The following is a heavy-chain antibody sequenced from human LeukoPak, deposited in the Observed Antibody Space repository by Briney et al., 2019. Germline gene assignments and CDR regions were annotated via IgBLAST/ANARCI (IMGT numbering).Heavy chain of an antibody. CDR2: ISGSGGST. Sequence: GGSLRLSCAASGFTFSSYAMSWVRQAPGKGLVWVSAISGSGGSTYYADSVKGRFTISRDNSKNTLYLQMNSLRAEDTAVYYCAKDREGFTRLYYFDYWGQGTLVTVSS. V-gene: IGHV3-23*01. CDR1: GFTFSSYA. J-gene: IGHJ4*02. CDR3: AKDREGFTRLYYFDY.